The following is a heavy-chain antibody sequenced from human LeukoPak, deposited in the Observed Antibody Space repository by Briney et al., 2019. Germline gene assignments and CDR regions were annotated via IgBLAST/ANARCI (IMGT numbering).Heavy chain of an antibody. CDR3: ARDPGGRYFDWSQDY. D-gene: IGHD3-9*01. V-gene: IGHV3-30-3*01. CDR2: ISYDGSNK. J-gene: IGHJ4*02. CDR1: GFTFSSYA. Sequence: PGGSLRLSCAAPGFTFSSYAMHWVRQAPGKGLEWVAVISYDGSNKYYADSVKGRFTISRDNSKNTLYLRMNSLRAEDTAVYYCARDPGGRYFDWSQDYWGQGTLVTVSS.